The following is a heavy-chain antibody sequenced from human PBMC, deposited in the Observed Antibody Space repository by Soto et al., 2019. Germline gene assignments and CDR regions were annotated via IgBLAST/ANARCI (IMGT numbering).Heavy chain of an antibody. CDR3: ATEFMTTVTFPPGY. D-gene: IGHD4-17*01. J-gene: IGHJ4*02. Sequence: ASVKVSCKVSGYTLTELSMHWVRQAPGKGLEWMGGFDPEDGETIYAQKFQGRVTVTEDTSTDTAYMELSSLRSEDTAVYYCATEFMTTVTFPPGYWGQGTLVTVSS. CDR2: FDPEDGET. CDR1: GYTLTELS. V-gene: IGHV1-24*01.